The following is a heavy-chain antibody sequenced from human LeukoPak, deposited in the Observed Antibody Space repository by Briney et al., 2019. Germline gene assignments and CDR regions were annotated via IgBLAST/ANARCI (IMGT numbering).Heavy chain of an antibody. D-gene: IGHD3-10*01. CDR1: GFTFSSYS. Sequence: PGGSLRLSCAASGFTFSSYSMNWVRQAPGKGLEWVSYISSSSSTIYYADSVKGRFTISRDNAKNSLYLQMNSLRAEDTAVYYCARDCSYGSDYWGQGTLVTVSS. V-gene: IGHV3-48*04. CDR2: ISSSSSTI. CDR3: ARDCSYGSDY. J-gene: IGHJ4*02.